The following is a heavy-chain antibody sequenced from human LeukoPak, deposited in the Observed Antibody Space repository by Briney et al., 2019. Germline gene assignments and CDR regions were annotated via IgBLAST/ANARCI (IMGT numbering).Heavy chain of an antibody. CDR1: GGTFSSYA. Sequence: SVKVPCKASGGTFSSYAISWVRQAPGQGLEWMGGIIPIFGTANYAQRFQGRVTITADESTSTAYMELSSLRSEDTAVYYCARLGPFYDSSGYGEYNWFDPWGQGTLVTVSS. J-gene: IGHJ5*02. CDR3: ARLGPFYDSSGYGEYNWFDP. CDR2: IIPIFGTA. V-gene: IGHV1-69*13. D-gene: IGHD3-22*01.